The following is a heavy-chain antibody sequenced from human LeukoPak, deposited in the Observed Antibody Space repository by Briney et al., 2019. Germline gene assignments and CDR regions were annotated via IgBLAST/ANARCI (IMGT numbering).Heavy chain of an antibody. CDR3: ARGPPLLFIVVVPAAGFDAFDI. J-gene: IGHJ3*02. V-gene: IGHV4-34*01. CDR2: INHSGST. D-gene: IGHD2-2*01. Sequence: SETLSLTCAVYGGSFSGYYRSWIRQPPGKGLEWIGEINHSGSTNYNPSLKSRVTISVDTSKNQFSLKLSSVTAADTAVYYCARGPPLLFIVVVPAAGFDAFDIWGQGTMVTVSS. CDR1: GGSFSGYY.